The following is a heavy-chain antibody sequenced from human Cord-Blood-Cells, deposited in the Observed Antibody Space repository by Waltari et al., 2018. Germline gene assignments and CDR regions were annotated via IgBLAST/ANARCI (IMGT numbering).Heavy chain of an antibody. CDR2: SSWNSGSI. Sequence: GGGLVQPGRSLRLSCAASGFTFDDYAMHWVRQAPGKGLEWVSGSSWNSGSIGYADSVKGRFTISRDNAKNPLYPQMNSLRAEDTALYYCAKAGGGYCSGGSCYEAYYYYYYGMDVWGQGTTVTVSS. CDR1: GFTFDDYA. D-gene: IGHD2-15*01. CDR3: AKAGGGYCSGGSCYEAYYYYYYGMDV. V-gene: IGHV3-9*01. J-gene: IGHJ6*02.